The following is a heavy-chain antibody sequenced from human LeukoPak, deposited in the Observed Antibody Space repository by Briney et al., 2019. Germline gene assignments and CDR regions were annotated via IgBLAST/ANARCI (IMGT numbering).Heavy chain of an antibody. D-gene: IGHD4-17*01. CDR1: GGSFSGYY. Sequence: PSETLSLTCAVYGGSFSGYYWSWIRQPPGKGLEWIGEINHSGSTNYNPSLKSRVTISVDTSKNQFSLKLSSVTAADTAVYYCARVSDYGDFDNWGQGTLVTVSS. CDR2: INHSGST. CDR3: ARVSDYGDFDN. V-gene: IGHV4-34*01. J-gene: IGHJ4*02.